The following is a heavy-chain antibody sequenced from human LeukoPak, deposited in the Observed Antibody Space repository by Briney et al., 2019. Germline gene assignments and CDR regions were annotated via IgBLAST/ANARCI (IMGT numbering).Heavy chain of an antibody. CDR1: GFTFSSYS. CDR2: ISSSSSYI. D-gene: IGHD3-10*01. Sequence: GGSLRLSCAASGFTFSSYSMNWVRQAPGKGLEWVSSISSSSSYIYYADSVKGRFTISRDNAKNPLYLQINSLRAEDTAVYYCARGDYYGSGTPGHWGQGTLVTVSS. V-gene: IGHV3-21*01. CDR3: ARGDYYGSGTPGH. J-gene: IGHJ4*02.